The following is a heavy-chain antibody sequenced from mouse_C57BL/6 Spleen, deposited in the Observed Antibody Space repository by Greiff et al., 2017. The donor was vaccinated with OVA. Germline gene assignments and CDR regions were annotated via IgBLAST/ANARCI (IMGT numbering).Heavy chain of an antibody. CDR1: GYSITSGYY. D-gene: IGHD2-4*01. J-gene: IGHJ2*01. CDR2: ISYDGSN. V-gene: IGHV3-6*01. Sequence: EVQLQQSGPGLVKPSQSLSLTCSVTGYSITSGYYWNWIRQFPGNKLEWMGYISYDGSNNYNPSLKNRISITRDTSKNQFFLKLNSVTTEDTATYYCARGAYDYWFDYWGQGTTLTVSS. CDR3: ARGAYDYWFDY.